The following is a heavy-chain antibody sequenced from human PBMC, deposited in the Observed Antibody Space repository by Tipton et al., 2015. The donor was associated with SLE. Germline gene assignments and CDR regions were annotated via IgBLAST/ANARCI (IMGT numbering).Heavy chain of an antibody. Sequence: RSLRLSCAASGFTFSSYAMHWVRQAPGKGLEWVAVISYDGSNKYYADSVKGRFTISRDNAKNSLYLQMNSLRAEDTAVYYCASSHHYDLRAFDIWGQGTMVTVSS. CDR2: ISYDGSNK. J-gene: IGHJ3*02. V-gene: IGHV3-30-3*01. CDR3: ASSHHYDLRAFDI. CDR1: GFTFSSYA. D-gene: IGHD3-3*01.